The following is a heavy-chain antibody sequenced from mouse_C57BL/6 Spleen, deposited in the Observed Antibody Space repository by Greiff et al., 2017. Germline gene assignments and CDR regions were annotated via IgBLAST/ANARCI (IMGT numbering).Heavy chain of an antibody. CDR3: ARGSWDVGDY. V-gene: IGHV3-6*01. Sequence: EVKLQESGPGLVKPSQSLSLTCSATGYSITSGYFWNWIRQLPGNKLEWMGYISYDGSNNYNPSLKNRISITRDTSKNQFFLKLNTVTTEDTATYYCARGSWDVGDYWGQGTTLTVSS. CDR2: ISYDGSN. J-gene: IGHJ2*01. D-gene: IGHD4-1*01. CDR1: GYSITSGYF.